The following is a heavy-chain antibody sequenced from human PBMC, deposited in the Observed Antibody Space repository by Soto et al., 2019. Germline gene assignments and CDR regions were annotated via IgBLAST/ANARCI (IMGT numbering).Heavy chain of an antibody. Sequence: SETLCLTCTVSGGSISSYCWSWIRQPPGKGLEWVGYIYYSGSTNYNPSLKSRVTISVDTSKNQFSLKLSSVTAADTAVYYCARGGRVQLRSYYFDYWGQGTLVTVSS. J-gene: IGHJ4*02. CDR1: GGSISSYC. V-gene: IGHV4-59*01. D-gene: IGHD5-12*01. CDR2: IYYSGST. CDR3: ARGGRVQLRSYYFDY.